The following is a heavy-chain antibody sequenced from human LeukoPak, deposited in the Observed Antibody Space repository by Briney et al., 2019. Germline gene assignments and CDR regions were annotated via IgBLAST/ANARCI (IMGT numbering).Heavy chain of an antibody. Sequence: PSETLSLTCAVYGGSFSGYYWSWIRQPPGKGLEWIGEINHSGSTNYNPSLKSRVTISVDTSKNQFSLKLSSVTAADTAVYYCARRKRTIFGVAISSNFDYWGQGTLVTVSS. J-gene: IGHJ4*02. CDR1: GGSFSGYY. V-gene: IGHV4-34*01. D-gene: IGHD3-3*01. CDR3: ARRKRTIFGVAISSNFDY. CDR2: INHSGST.